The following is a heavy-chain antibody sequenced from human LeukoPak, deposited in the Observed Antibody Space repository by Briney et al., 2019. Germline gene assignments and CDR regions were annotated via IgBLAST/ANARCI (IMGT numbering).Heavy chain of an antibody. Sequence: ASVKVSCKASGYTFTGYYIHWVRQAPGQGLEWMGRINPKSGGTNCAQKFQGRVAMTRDTSISTAYMELSRLRSDDTAVYYCARDLFYSSSSDFDYWGQGTLVTVSS. CDR2: INPKSGGT. D-gene: IGHD6-6*01. V-gene: IGHV1-2*06. J-gene: IGHJ4*02. CDR3: ARDLFYSSSSDFDY. CDR1: GYTFTGYY.